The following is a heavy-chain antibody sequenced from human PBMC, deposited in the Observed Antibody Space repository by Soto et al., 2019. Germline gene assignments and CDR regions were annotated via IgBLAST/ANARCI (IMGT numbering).Heavy chain of an antibody. D-gene: IGHD3-10*01. V-gene: IGHV4-31*03. J-gene: IGHJ6*02. Sequence: SETLSLTCTVSGGSISDGGYFWSWIRQRPGTGLEWIGYTHYSRSAYYNPSLKSRVTISLDTSKRQFSLRLSSVTAADTAVYYCARLHGTGSYYHYYYGIDVWGQGTTVTVSS. CDR3: ARLHGTGSYYHYYYGIDV. CDR2: THYSRSA. CDR1: GGSISDGGYF.